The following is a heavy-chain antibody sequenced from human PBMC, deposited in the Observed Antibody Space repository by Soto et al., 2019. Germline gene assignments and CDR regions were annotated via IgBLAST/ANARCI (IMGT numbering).Heavy chain of an antibody. J-gene: IGHJ6*01. CDR1: GGTFSSYA. CDR3: ASAYNWNDGCNCYRNGMYV. CDR2: IIPIFGTA. D-gene: IGHD1-20*01. Sequence: SVKVSCKASGGTFSSYAISWVRQAPGQGLEWVGGIIPIFGTANYAQKFQGRVTITAHKSTSTAYMELSSLRSEDTAVYYCASAYNWNDGCNCYRNGMYVRWKGST. V-gene: IGHV1-69*06.